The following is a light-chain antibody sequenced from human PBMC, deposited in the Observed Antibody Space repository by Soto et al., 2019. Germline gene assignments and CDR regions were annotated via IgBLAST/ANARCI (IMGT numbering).Light chain of an antibody. CDR3: SSYTSSSTVV. CDR2: EVS. CDR1: SSDVGGSNY. V-gene: IGLV2-14*01. Sequence: QSVLTQPASVSGSPGQSITISCTGTSSDVGGSNYVSWYQQHPGKAPKLMIYEVSNRPSGVSNRFSGSKSGNTASLTISGLQAEDEADYYCSSYTSSSTVVFGGGTKLTVL. J-gene: IGLJ2*01.